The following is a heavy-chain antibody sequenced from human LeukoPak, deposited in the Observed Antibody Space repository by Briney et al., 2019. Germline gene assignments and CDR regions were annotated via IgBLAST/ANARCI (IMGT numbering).Heavy chain of an antibody. CDR2: MNPNSGNT. Sequence: ASVKVSCKASGYTFTSYDINWVRQATGQGLEWMGWMNPNSGNTGYAQKFQGRVTMTRNTSISTAYMELSSLRSEDTAVYYCARAEHIVVVTALGYWGQGTLVTVSS. V-gene: IGHV1-8*01. CDR3: ARAEHIVVVTALGY. J-gene: IGHJ4*02. CDR1: GYTFTSYD. D-gene: IGHD2-21*02.